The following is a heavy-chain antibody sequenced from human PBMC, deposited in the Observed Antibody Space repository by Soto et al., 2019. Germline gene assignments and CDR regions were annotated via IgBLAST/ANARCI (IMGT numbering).Heavy chain of an antibody. J-gene: IGHJ4*02. V-gene: IGHV1-18*04. Sequence: ASVKVSCKASGYTFTSYGISWVRQAPGQGLEWMGWISAYNGNTNYAQKLQGRVTMTTDTSTSTAYMELRSLRSDDTAVYYCARDQQLENDSSGDYLHYFDYWGLGTMVTVSS. CDR2: ISAYNGNT. CDR3: ARDQQLENDSSGDYLHYFDY. D-gene: IGHD3-22*01. CDR1: GYTFTSYG.